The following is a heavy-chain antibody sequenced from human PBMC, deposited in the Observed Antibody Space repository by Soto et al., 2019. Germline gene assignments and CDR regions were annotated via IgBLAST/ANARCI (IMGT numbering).Heavy chain of an antibody. D-gene: IGHD3-22*01. J-gene: IGHJ4*02. V-gene: IGHV2-5*01. Sequence: QITLKESGPTLVKPTQTLTLTCSFSGFSLHTSGVGVGWVRQPPGQALEWLALIYWSDDKRYSPSLKSRLTITKDTSKNQVVLRMTNMDPADTATYFCARLHTRYYYNHTGYGFDYWGQGTLVTVSS. CDR3: ARLHTRYYYNHTGYGFDY. CDR1: GFSLHTSGVG. CDR2: IYWSDDK.